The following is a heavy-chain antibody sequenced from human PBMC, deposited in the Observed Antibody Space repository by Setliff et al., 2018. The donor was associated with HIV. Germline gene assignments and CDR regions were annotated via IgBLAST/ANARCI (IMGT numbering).Heavy chain of an antibody. D-gene: IGHD2-21*02. Sequence: ASVKVSCKASGYRFTTYGLSWVRQAPGQGLERMGWISPHSGDTKYAQKVQGRVTMTTDTSTGTSYMELRSLRSDDTAVYYCARGDGMGPVVVTAMFDYWGQGTLVTVSS. CDR2: ISPHSGDT. CDR3: ARGDGMGPVVVTAMFDY. V-gene: IGHV1-18*01. CDR1: GYRFTTYG. J-gene: IGHJ4*02.